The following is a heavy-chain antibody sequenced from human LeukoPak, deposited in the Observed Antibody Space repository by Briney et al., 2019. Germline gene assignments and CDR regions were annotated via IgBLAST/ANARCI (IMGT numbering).Heavy chain of an antibody. CDR1: GYTFTSYD. Sequence: ASVKVSCKASGYTFTSYDINWVRQAPGQGLEWMGWMNPNSGNAGYAQKFQGRVTITTDESTSTAYMELSSLRSEDTAVYYCARARVLRFLEWFLWGQGTLVTVSS. J-gene: IGHJ4*02. CDR3: ARARVLRFLEWFL. V-gene: IGHV1-8*03. D-gene: IGHD3-3*01. CDR2: MNPNSGNA.